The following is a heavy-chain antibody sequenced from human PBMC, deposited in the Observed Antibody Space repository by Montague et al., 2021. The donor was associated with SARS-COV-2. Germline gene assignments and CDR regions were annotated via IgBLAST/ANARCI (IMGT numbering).Heavy chain of an antibody. CDR2: ISSNGSTI. D-gene: IGHD3-10*01. CDR1: GFTFSDYY. V-gene: IGHV3-11*01. Sequence: SLRLSCAASGFTFSDYYMSWIRQAPGMGLEWVSYISSNGSTIYYXDSVKGRFTISRDNARNSLYLQMNSLRGEDTAVYYCARVGWFGEDGSDIWGQGTMVTVSS. CDR3: ARVGWFGEDGSDI. J-gene: IGHJ3*02.